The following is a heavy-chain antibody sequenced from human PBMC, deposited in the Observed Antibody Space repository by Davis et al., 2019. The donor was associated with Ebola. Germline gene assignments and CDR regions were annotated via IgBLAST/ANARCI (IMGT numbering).Heavy chain of an antibody. CDR2: ISSSSNYI. J-gene: IGHJ4*02. Sequence: GESLKISCAASGFTFSSNSMNWVRQAPGKGLEWVSFISSSSNYIYYADSVKGRFTVSRDNAKNSLYLQMNSLRAEDTAVYYCARATGADYWGQGTLVTVSS. D-gene: IGHD1-14*01. V-gene: IGHV3-21*01. CDR3: ARATGADY. CDR1: GFTFSSNS.